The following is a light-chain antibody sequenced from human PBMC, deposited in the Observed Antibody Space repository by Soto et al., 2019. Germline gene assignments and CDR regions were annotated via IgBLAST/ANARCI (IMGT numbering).Light chain of an antibody. CDR1: QRISRN. V-gene: IGKV3-15*01. CDR2: DAS. CDR3: RQHNNWPPWT. Sequence: EIVMTQSPATLSVSPGQSATLSCRASQRISRNLAWYQQQPGQAPRLLIYDASTRATAIPARFSGSGSETEFTLTISSLQSADSAVLYCRQHNNWPPWTFGQGTKVDIK. J-gene: IGKJ1*01.